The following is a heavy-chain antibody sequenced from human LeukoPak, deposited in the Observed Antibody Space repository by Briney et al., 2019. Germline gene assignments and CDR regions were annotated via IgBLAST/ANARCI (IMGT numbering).Heavy chain of an antibody. D-gene: IGHD3-16*01. J-gene: IGHJ5*02. Sequence: SETLSLTCTVSGGSISSYYWSWIRQPPGKGLEWIGYISYSGSTNYNPSLKSRVTISVDTSKNQFSLKLSSVTAVDTAVYYCARDGGGTESWFDPWGQGTLVTVSS. CDR2: ISYSGST. CDR3: ARDGGGTESWFDP. V-gene: IGHV4-59*01. CDR1: GGSISSYY.